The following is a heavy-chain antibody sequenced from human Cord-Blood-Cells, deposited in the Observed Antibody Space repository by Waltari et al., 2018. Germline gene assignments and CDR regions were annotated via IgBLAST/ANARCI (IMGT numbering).Heavy chain of an antibody. CDR3: AREKDGEGDY. CDR1: GFTFSSYR. J-gene: IGHJ4*02. V-gene: IGHV3-7*01. D-gene: IGHD3-10*01. Sequence: EVQLVESGGGLVQPGGSLRLSCAASGFTFSSYRMGWVRQAPGKGLEWVANIKQDGSEKYYVDSVKGRFTISRDNAKNSLYLQMNSLRAEDTAVYYCAREKDGEGDYWGQGTLVTVSS. CDR2: IKQDGSEK.